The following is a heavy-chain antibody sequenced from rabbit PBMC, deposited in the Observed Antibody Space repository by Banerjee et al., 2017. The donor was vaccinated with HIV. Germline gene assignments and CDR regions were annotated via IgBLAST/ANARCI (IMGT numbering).Heavy chain of an antibody. CDR2: IDPVFGST. Sequence: QEQLVESGGGLVQPGGSLKLSCKVSGFIFSSYAMSWVRQAPGKGLEWIGYIDPVFGSTYYASWVNGRFTISSHNAQNTLYLQLNSLTAADTATYFCARGTYGYAAYAPNLWGPGTLVTVS. D-gene: IGHD6-1*01. CDR1: GFIFSSYA. J-gene: IGHJ4*01. V-gene: IGHV1S47*01. CDR3: ARGTYGYAAYAPNL.